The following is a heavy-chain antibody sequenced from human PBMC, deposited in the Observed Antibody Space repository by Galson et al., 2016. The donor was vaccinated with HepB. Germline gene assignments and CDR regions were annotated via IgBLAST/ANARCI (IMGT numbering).Heavy chain of an antibody. D-gene: IGHD3-10*01. CDR2: IYYRGNT. V-gene: IGHV4-39*01. J-gene: IGHJ4*02. Sequence: SETLSLTCTVSGGSISRSTYYWGWIRQPPGKGLEWIGSIYYRGNTYYNPSLKSRVTISVDTSRNQFSLNLSSVTAADTAVFYCARRSGGSGNFYFDYWGQGTLVTVSS. CDR3: ARRSGGSGNFYFDY. CDR1: GGSISRSTYY.